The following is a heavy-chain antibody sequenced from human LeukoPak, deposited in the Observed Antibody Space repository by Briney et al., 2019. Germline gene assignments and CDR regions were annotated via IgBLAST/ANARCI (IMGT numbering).Heavy chain of an antibody. CDR3: ARHFATVTPYYYFGLDV. CDR1: GGSLSSYY. CDR2: MFYSGST. V-gene: IGHV4-59*08. J-gene: IGHJ6*02. Sequence: NPSQTLSLTCTVSGGSLSSYYWSWIRQPPGKGLEWIGHMFYSGSTKYNPSLKSRITISVDTSKNLFSLKVFSVTAADTAVYYCARHFATVTPYYYFGLDVWGQGTTVTVSS. D-gene: IGHD4-11*01.